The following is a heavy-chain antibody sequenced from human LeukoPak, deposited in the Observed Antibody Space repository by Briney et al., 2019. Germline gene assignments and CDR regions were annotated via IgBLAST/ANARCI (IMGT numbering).Heavy chain of an antibody. CDR3: ARGPLVAGTGAAFDI. V-gene: IGHV3-21*01. CDR2: ISSSSYI. D-gene: IGHD6-19*01. J-gene: IGHJ3*02. Sequence: PGGSLRLSCAASGFTFSSYSMNWVRQAPGKGLEWVSSISSSSYIYYADSVKGRFTISRDNAKNSLYLQMNSLRAEDTAVYYCARGPLVAGTGAAFDIWGQGTMVTVSS. CDR1: GFTFSSYS.